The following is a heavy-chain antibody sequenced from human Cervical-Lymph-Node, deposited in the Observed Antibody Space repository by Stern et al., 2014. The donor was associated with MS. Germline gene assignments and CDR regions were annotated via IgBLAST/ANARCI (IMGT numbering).Heavy chain of an antibody. CDR2: IYYSGST. J-gene: IGHJ2*01. V-gene: IGHV4-39*01. CDR1: GGSISSSSYY. Sequence: QVQLVESGPGLVKPSETLSLTCTVSGGSISSSSYYWGWIRQPPGKGLEWIGSIYYSGSTYYNPSLKSRVTISVDTSKNQFSLKLSSVTAADTAVYYCARLLEDYWYFDLWGRGTLVTVSS. CDR3: ARLLEDYWYFDL.